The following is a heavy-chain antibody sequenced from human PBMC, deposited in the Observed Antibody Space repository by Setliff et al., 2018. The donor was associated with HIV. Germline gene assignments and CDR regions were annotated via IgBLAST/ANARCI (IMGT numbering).Heavy chain of an antibody. CDR3: ATLSGPVDH. J-gene: IGHJ4*02. V-gene: IGHV4-34*01. Sequence: SETLSLTCTLYGASFSGYFWSWIRQPPGKGLEWIGEINHAGSTNFNPSLKGRVTISVDMSKRQFSLHLTSVTAADTAVYYCATLSGPVDHWGQGTLVTVTS. CDR1: GASFSGYF. CDR2: INHAGST. D-gene: IGHD3-3*01.